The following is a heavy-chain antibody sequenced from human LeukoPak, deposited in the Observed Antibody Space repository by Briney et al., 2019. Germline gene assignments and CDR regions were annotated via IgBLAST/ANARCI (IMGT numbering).Heavy chain of an antibody. J-gene: IGHJ5*02. CDR2: INTNTGNP. V-gene: IGHV7-4-1*02. D-gene: IGHD2-15*01. Sequence: GASVKVSCKASGYTFTSYATNWVRQAPGQGLEWMGWINTNTGNPTYAQGFTGRFVFSLDTSVSTAYLQISSLKAEDTAVYYCARDGRYCSGGSCYRLYNWFDPWGQGTLVTVSS. CDR3: ARDGRYCSGGSCYRLYNWFDP. CDR1: GYTFTSYA.